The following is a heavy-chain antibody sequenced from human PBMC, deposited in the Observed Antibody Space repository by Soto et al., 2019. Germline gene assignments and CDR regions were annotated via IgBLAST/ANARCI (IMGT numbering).Heavy chain of an antibody. J-gene: IGHJ5*02. CDR2: ISGSGGST. CDR3: AKGMYSSGWYGNWFDP. V-gene: IGHV3-23*01. Sequence: GGSLRLSCAASGFTFSSYAMSWVRQAPGKGLEWVSAISGSGGSTYYADSVKGRFTISRDNSKSTLYLQMNSLRAEDTAVYYCAKGMYSSGWYGNWFDPWGQGTRVIVAS. D-gene: IGHD6-19*01. CDR1: GFTFSSYA.